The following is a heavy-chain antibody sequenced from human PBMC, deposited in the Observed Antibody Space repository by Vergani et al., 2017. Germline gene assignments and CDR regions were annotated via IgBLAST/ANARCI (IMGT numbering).Heavy chain of an antibody. V-gene: IGHV3-23*01. J-gene: IGHJ4*02. CDR1: GFTFSSYA. CDR3: AKGETDIVVVPAAIREYFFDY. Sequence: EVQLLESGGGLVQPGGSLRLSCAASGFTFSSYAMSWVRQAPGKGLEWVSAISGSGGSTYYADSVKGRFTISRDNSKNTLYLQMNSLRAEDTAVYYCAKGETDIVVVPAAIREYFFDYWGQGTLVTVSS. D-gene: IGHD2-2*02. CDR2: ISGSGGST.